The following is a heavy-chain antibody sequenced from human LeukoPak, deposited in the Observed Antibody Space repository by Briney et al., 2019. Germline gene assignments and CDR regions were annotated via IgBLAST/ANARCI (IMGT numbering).Heavy chain of an antibody. CDR2: MNPNSGNT. D-gene: IGHD3-10*01. CDR3: VRASSGGHNWFDP. V-gene: IGHV1-8*01. J-gene: IGHJ5*02. Sequence: ASVKVSCKASGYTFTSYDINWVRQATGQGLEWMGWMNPNSGNTGYAQKFQGRVTMTRYTSISTAYMELSSLRSEDTTVYYCVRASSGGHNWFDPWGQGSLVTVSS. CDR1: GYTFTSYD.